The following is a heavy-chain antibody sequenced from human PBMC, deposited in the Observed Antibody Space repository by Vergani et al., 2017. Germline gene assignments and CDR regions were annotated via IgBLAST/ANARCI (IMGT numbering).Heavy chain of an antibody. CDR1: GGSISSYY. CDR2: IYYSGST. CDR3: ARTHDYGDFDY. J-gene: IGHJ4*02. Sequence: QVQLQESGPGLVKPSETLSLTCTVSGGSISSYYWSWIRQPPGKGLEWIGYIYYSGSTNYNPSLKSRVTISVDTSKNQFSLKLSSVTAADTAVYYCARTHDYGDFDYWGQGTLVTVSS. D-gene: IGHD4-17*01. V-gene: IGHV4-59*12.